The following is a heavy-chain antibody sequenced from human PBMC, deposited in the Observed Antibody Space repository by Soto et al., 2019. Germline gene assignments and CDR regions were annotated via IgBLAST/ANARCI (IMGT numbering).Heavy chain of an antibody. CDR3: AKTPFYYYGSGSYYNDY. Sequence: GGSLRLSCAASGFTFSSYAMSWVRQAPGKGLEWVSAISGSGGSTYYADSVKGRFTISRDNSKNTLYLQMNSLRAEDTAVYYCAKTPFYYYGSGSYYNDYWGQGTLVTVSS. CDR2: ISGSGGST. D-gene: IGHD3-10*01. J-gene: IGHJ4*02. CDR1: GFTFSSYA. V-gene: IGHV3-23*01.